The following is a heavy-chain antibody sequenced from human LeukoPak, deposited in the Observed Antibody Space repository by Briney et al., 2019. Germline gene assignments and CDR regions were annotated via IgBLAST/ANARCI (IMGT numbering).Heavy chain of an antibody. CDR2: IYSGGST. J-gene: IGHJ4*02. Sequence: GGSLRLSCAASGFTVSSNYMSWVRQAPGKGLEWVLVIYSGGSTYYADSVKGRFTISRDNSKNTLYLQMNSLRAEDTAVYYCARESKQLALFDYWGQGTLVTVSS. D-gene: IGHD6-6*01. V-gene: IGHV3-66*01. CDR1: GFTVSSNY. CDR3: ARESKQLALFDY.